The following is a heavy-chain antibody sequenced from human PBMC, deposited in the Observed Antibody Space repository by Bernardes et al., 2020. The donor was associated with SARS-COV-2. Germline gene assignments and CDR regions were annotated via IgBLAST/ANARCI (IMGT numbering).Heavy chain of an antibody. Sequence: SLLLSCVTSGFTFGDSAMSWFRQAPGPGLAYIAFLRSNTFGGTVHHAASVKGRFTISRDDSKSSVYLQMNSLKTEDTAIYYCARSGYGFDYWGQGTLVTVSS. CDR1: GFTFGDSA. D-gene: IGHD3-3*01. CDR2: LRSNTFGGTV. V-gene: IGHV3-49*03. CDR3: ARSGYGFDY. J-gene: IGHJ4*02.